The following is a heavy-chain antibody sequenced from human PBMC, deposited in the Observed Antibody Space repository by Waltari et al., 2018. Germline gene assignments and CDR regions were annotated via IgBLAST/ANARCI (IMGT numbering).Heavy chain of an antibody. CDR2: IYWHDDK. J-gene: IGHJ3*02. Sequence: TLKESGPTLVKPTQTLTMTYTFSGFSLSTSGLGVGWFRQPPGKALEWLALIYWHDDKRYSPSLNSRLTITKDTSKNQVVLTMTNVDPVDTATYYCAHLTTVTYAFDIWGQGTMVTVSS. CDR3: AHLTTVTYAFDI. D-gene: IGHD4-17*01. CDR1: GFSLSTSGLG. V-gene: IGHV2-5*01.